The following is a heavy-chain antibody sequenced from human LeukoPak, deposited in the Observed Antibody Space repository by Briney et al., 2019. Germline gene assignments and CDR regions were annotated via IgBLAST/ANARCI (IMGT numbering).Heavy chain of an antibody. D-gene: IGHD5-12*01. Sequence: GASVKVSCKASGYTFTSYAMHWVRQAPGQRLEWMGWINAGNGNTKYSQEFQGRVTITRDTSASTAYMELSSLRSEDTAVYYCARGGTIVATIFDYWGQGTLVTVSS. J-gene: IGHJ4*02. CDR1: GYTFTSYA. CDR2: INAGNGNT. CDR3: ARGGTIVATIFDY. V-gene: IGHV1-3*03.